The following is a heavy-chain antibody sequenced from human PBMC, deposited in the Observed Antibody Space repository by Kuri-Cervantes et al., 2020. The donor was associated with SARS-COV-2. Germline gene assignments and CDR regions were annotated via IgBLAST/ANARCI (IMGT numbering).Heavy chain of an antibody. Sequence: GGSLRLSCAASGFTFSNAWTSWVRQAPGKGLEWVGRIKSKTDGGTTDYAAPVKGRFTISRDDSKNTLYLQMNSLRAEDTAVYHCARDPYYYDSTVLDVWGQGTTVTVSS. D-gene: IGHD3-22*01. V-gene: IGHV3-15*01. CDR3: ARDPYYYDSTVLDV. J-gene: IGHJ6*02. CDR2: IKSKTDGGTT. CDR1: GFTFSNAW.